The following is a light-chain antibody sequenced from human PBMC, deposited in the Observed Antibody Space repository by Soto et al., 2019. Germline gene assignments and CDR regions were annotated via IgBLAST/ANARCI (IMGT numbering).Light chain of an antibody. CDR2: AAS. Sequence: DIQMTQSPSSLSSSVGFRFTITCLASHNINSFLNWYQQKPGKAPKLLIYAASTLQSGVPSRFSGSGSGTDFTLTISSLQPEDFATYYCQQSYSTPPITFGQGTRLEIK. CDR1: HNINSF. J-gene: IGKJ5*01. V-gene: IGKV1-39*01. CDR3: QQSYSTPPIT.